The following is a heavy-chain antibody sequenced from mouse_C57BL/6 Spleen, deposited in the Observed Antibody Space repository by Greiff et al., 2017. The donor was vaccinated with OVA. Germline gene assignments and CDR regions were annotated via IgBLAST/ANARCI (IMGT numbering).Heavy chain of an antibody. CDR2: ISYDGSN. CDR1: DYSITSGYY. CDR3: AREVYYCDD. Sequence: VQLKESGPGLVKPSKSLSLTCSVTDYSITSGYYWNWLRQFPGNKLEWMGYISYDGSNNYNPSLKNRIAITRDTSKNQFFLKLNSVTTEDTATYYCAREVYYCDDWGQGATLTFSS. J-gene: IGHJ2*01. V-gene: IGHV3-6*01.